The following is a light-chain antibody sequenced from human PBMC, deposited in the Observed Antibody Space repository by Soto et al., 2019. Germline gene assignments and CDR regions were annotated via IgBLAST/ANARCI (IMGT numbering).Light chain of an antibody. V-gene: IGKV3-20*01. Sequence: EIVLTQSPGTLSLSPGEKANLNYRASRSDNSTYLAWEKNKIGQAPRLLIYGATKKDSGIPDRFSGSGSGTDFTLTISSLEPEDFAVYYCQQYGSSPRSFGQGTKV. CDR1: RSDNSTY. J-gene: IGKJ1*01. CDR2: GAT. CDR3: QQYGSSPRS.